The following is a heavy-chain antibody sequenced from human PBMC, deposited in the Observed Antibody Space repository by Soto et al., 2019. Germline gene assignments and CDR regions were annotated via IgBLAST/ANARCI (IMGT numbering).Heavy chain of an antibody. CDR1: GYSFTSYW. V-gene: IGHV5-51*01. J-gene: IGHJ4*02. Sequence: ESLKISCKGFGYSFTSYWIGWVRQMPGKGLEWMAIISPEDSDTRYSPSFQGQVTISADKSISTAYLQWSSLRASDTAMYYCARPTYCSSTHYSPFDYWGQGTLVTVSS. CDR3: ARPTYCSSTHYSPFDY. D-gene: IGHD2-2*01. CDR2: ISPEDSDT.